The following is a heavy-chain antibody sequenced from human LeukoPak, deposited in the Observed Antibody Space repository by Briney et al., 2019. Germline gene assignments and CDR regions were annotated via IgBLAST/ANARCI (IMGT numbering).Heavy chain of an antibody. J-gene: IGHJ6*03. CDR2: INPNSGGT. Sequence: GASVKVSCKASGYTFTGYYMHWVRQAPGQGLEWMGWINPNSGGTNYAQKLQGRVTMTTDTSTSTAYMELRSLRSDDTAVYYCAREGYYYYYMDVWGKGTTVTVSS. CDR3: AREGYYYYYMDV. CDR1: GYTFTGYY. V-gene: IGHV1-2*02.